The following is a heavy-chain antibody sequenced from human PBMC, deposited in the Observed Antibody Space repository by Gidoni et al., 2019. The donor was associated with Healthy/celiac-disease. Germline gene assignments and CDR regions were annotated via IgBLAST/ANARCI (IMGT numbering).Heavy chain of an antibody. CDR2: ISWNSGSI. CDR3: AKDIFDEGHFDY. V-gene: IGHV3-9*01. CDR1: GFPFDDYA. Sequence: EVQLVESGGGLVQPGRSLRLSCAASGFPFDDYAMHWVRQAPGKGLEWVSGISWNSGSIGYADSVKGRFTISRDNAKNSLYLQMNSLRAEDTALYYCAKDIFDEGHFDYWGQGTLVTVSS. J-gene: IGHJ4*02. D-gene: IGHD3-9*01.